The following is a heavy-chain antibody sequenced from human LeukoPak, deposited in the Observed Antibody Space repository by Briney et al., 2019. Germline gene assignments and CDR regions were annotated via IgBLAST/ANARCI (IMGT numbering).Heavy chain of an antibody. Sequence: AGGSLRLSCAASGFTFSSYAMSWVRQPPGRGLGWSSPISGSGGSTYYADSVKGRFTISGDNSKNTPYLQMNSLRAEDTAVYYCAKPAAAGDHDAFDIWGQGTMVTVSS. D-gene: IGHD6-13*01. J-gene: IGHJ3*02. V-gene: IGHV3-23*01. CDR3: AKPAAAGDHDAFDI. CDR1: GFTFSSYA. CDR2: ISGSGGST.